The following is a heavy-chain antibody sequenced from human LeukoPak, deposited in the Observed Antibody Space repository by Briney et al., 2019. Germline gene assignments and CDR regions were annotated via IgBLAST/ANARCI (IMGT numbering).Heavy chain of an antibody. D-gene: IGHD5-18*01. CDR3: ARRRRRGYSFEFDP. CDR1: GYTFTGYY. J-gene: IGHJ5*02. CDR2: INPNSGGT. V-gene: IGHV1-2*02. Sequence: ASVKVSCKASGYTFTGYYVHWVRPAPGQGLEWMGWINPNSGGTNYAQKFQGRVTMTRDTSISTAYMELSRLRSDDTAVYYCARRRRRGYSFEFDPWGQGTLVTVSS.